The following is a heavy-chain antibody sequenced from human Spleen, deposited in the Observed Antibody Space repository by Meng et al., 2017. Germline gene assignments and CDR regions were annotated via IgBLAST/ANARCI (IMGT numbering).Heavy chain of an antibody. V-gene: IGHV4-31*03. CDR2: IYYSGSS. D-gene: IGHD3/OR15-3a*01. Sequence: PGLRHPPRPPSPTCTVSGGSITSGRYFRTWIRQLPGKGLEWIGYIYYSGSSYYNPSLKNRATISVDTSMNQFSLNLISVTAADTAVYYCARGTSLIGLQDWGQGTLVTVSS. CDR3: ARGTSLIGLQD. CDR1: GGSITSGRYF. J-gene: IGHJ1*01.